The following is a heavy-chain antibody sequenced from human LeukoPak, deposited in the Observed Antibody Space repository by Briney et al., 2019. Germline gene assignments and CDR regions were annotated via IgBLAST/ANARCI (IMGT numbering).Heavy chain of an antibody. V-gene: IGHV3-11*01. CDR1: GFTFSDHY. D-gene: IGHD3-10*01. J-gene: IGHJ4*02. CDR3: ASSLYGSGTDPSYYFDY. CDR2: ISGSGSNI. Sequence: GGSLRLSCAASGFTFSDHYMSWIRQAPGKGLEWFSFISGSGSNIYYADSVKGRFTISRDNAKNSLYLQMNSLRAEDTAVYYCASSLYGSGTDPSYYFDYWGQGTLVTVSP.